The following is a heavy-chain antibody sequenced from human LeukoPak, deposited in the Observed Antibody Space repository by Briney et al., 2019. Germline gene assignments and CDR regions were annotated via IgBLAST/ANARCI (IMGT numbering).Heavy chain of an antibody. D-gene: IGHD1-26*01. CDR3: ASSSGGSYEDWFDP. CDR2: IYPSGGST. J-gene: IGHJ5*02. Sequence: ASVKVSCKASGYTFTSYYMHWVRQAPGQGLEWMGVIYPSGGSTSYAQKFQGRVTMTRDTSTSTVYMELSSLRPEDTAVYYCASSSGGSYEDWFDPWGQGTLVTVSS. V-gene: IGHV1-46*01. CDR1: GYTFTSYY.